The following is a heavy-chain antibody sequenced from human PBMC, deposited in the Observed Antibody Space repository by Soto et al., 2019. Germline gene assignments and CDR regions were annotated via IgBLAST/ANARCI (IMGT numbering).Heavy chain of an antibody. Sequence: PSETLSLTCTVSGGSISSSSSYWGWIRQPPGKGLEWVGSIYYLGNTYYNPSLGGRVSISVDKSKNQFSLKLNSVTAADTAVFYCAGRLPYVSSGYNLNDLGKGSLVTVGS. J-gene: IGHJ4*02. CDR1: GGSISSSSSY. CDR2: IYYLGNT. V-gene: IGHV4-39*01. CDR3: AGRLPYVSSGYNLND. D-gene: IGHD3-22*01.